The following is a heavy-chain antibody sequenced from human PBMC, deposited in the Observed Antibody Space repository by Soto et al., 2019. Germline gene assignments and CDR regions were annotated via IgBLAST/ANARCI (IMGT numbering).Heavy chain of an antibody. D-gene: IGHD2-15*01. CDR1: GGTFSSYT. CDR2: IIPILGIA. V-gene: IGHV1-69*02. CDR3: AGVGYCSGGSCYVLDY. J-gene: IGHJ4*02. Sequence: QVQLVQSGAEVKKPGSSVKVSCKASGGTFSSYTISWVRQAPGQGLECMGRIIPILGIANYAQKFQGRVTITADKSTSTAYMELSSLRSEDTAVYYCAGVGYCSGGSCYVLDYWGQGTLVTVSS.